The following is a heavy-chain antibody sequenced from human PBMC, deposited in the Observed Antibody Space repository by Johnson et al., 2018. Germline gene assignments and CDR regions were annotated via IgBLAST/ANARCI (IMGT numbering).Heavy chain of an antibody. J-gene: IGHJ4*02. V-gene: IGHV4-59*01. CDR2: AFYSGRA. Sequence: QVQLQESGPGRVKPSETLSLTCSVSGVSITNYYCSWIRQPPGKGLEWIGYAFYSGRAKYNPSLKSRVTISVDTSKSQFSLKLTSVTAADTAVYYCGRDHTATLRYIDYWGQGTLVTVSS. D-gene: IGHD5-18*01. CDR1: GVSITNYY. CDR3: GRDHTATLRYIDY.